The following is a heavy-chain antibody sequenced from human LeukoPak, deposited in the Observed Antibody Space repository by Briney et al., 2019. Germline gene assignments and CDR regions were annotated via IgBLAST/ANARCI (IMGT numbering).Heavy chain of an antibody. J-gene: IGHJ3*02. D-gene: IGHD3-10*01. CDR2: IYYSGST. CDR1: GGSISPYH. CDR3: ARAMVLDAFDI. V-gene: IGHV4-59*08. Sequence: SETLSLTCTVSGGSISPYHWGWIRQPPGKGLEWTGYIYYSGSTNYNPSLKSRVTISVDTSKNQFSLKLSSVTAAETAIYDCARAMVLDAFDIWGQGTMVTVSS.